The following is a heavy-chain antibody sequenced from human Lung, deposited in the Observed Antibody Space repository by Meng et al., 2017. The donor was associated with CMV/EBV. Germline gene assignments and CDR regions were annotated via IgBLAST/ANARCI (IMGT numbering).Heavy chain of an antibody. CDR1: EFNVTSTY. J-gene: IGHJ3*02. V-gene: IGHV3-53*01. Sequence: GGSLRLXCAASEFNVTSTYMNWVRQAPGKGLEWVSVIYSGGHRYYAGSVKGRFTISRDNSKNTLHLQMNSLTAEDTAMYYCARAGTSSGAFDIWVQGTVVT. CDR3: ARAGTSSGAFDI. D-gene: IGHD6-6*01. CDR2: IYSGGHR.